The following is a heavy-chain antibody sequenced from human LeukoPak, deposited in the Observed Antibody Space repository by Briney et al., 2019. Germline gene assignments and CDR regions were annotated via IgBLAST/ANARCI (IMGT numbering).Heavy chain of an antibody. Sequence: GGSLRLSCAASGFTFSSYAMHWVRQAPGKGLEYVSAISSNGGSTYYANSVKGRFTTSRDNSKNTLYLQMGSLRAEDMAVYYCARDQYPGGDDYYYYYMDVWGKGTTVTVSS. CDR2: ISSNGGST. CDR3: ARDQYPGGDDYYYYYMDV. CDR1: GFTFSSYA. V-gene: IGHV3-64*01. D-gene: IGHD3-16*01. J-gene: IGHJ6*03.